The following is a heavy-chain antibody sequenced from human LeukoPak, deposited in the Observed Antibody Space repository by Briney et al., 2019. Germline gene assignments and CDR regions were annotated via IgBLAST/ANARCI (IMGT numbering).Heavy chain of an antibody. V-gene: IGHV5-51*01. CDR3: ARQGLYYDSSGYYYVLDY. J-gene: IGHJ4*02. Sequence: GESLKISCKGSGYSFTSYWIGWVRQMPGKGLEWMGIIYPGDSDTRYSPSVQGQVTISADKSISTAYLQWSSLKASDTAMYYCARQGLYYDSSGYYYVLDYWGQGTLVTVSS. CDR1: GYSFTSYW. CDR2: IYPGDSDT. D-gene: IGHD3-22*01.